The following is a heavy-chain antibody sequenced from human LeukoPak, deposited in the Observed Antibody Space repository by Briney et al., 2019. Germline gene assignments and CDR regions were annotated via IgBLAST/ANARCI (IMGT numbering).Heavy chain of an antibody. D-gene: IGHD6-19*01. CDR2: ISYDGSNK. Sequence: GGSLRLSCAASGFTFSSYGMHWVRQAPGKGLEWVAVISYDGSNKYYADSVKGRFTISRDNSKNTLHLQMNSLRAEDTAVYYCAKDQEQWLGGASYWGQGTLVTVSS. V-gene: IGHV3-30*18. J-gene: IGHJ4*02. CDR1: GFTFSSYG. CDR3: AKDQEQWLGGASY.